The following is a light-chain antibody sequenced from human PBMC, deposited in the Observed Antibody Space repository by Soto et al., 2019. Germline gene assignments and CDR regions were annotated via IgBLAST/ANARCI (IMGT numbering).Light chain of an antibody. V-gene: IGKV4-1*01. J-gene: IGKJ5*01. CDR1: QSVLYSSNNMNY. CDR3: QQYYSTLLT. Sequence: DIVMTQSPDSLAVSLGERVTINCKSSQSVLYSSNNMNYLAWYQQKPGQPPKLLIYWASTRESGVPDRFSGSGSGTDFTLTISSLQAEDVAVYYCQQYYSTLLTFGQGTRLEIK. CDR2: WAS.